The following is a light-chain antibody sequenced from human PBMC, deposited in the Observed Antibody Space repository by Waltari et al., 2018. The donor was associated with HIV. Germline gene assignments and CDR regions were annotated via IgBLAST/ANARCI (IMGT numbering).Light chain of an antibody. Sequence: XQXXSTLXAXVGDRVTITCRASXSVNTWLAWYQQKPGQAPKIPIYKAXTXETGVPSRFSGSGSGTEFTLTISSLQPDDFATYYCQQYHTYRTFGQGTRLEL. J-gene: IGKJ1*01. CDR2: KAX. CDR1: XSVNTW. V-gene: IGKV1-5*03. CDR3: QQYHTYRT.